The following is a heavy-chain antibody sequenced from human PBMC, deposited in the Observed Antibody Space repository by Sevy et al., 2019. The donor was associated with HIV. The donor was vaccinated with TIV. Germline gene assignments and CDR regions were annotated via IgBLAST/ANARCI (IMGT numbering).Heavy chain of an antibody. CDR2: ISLDGGNQ. Sequence: GGSLRLSCVASGFTFSNSWMNWVRQAPGKGLEWVATISLDGGNQHYADSVRGRFTISRDNSQNALFLQMNSLRPDDTALYYCALERLSSNVAEYFQNWGQGALVTVSS. CDR3: ALERLSSNVAEYFQN. D-gene: IGHD1-1*01. CDR1: GFTFSNSW. V-gene: IGHV3-30-3*01. J-gene: IGHJ1*01.